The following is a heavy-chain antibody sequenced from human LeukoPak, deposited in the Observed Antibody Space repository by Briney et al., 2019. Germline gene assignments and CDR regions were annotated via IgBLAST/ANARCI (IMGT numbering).Heavy chain of an antibody. CDR3: ARHLGSSWYFSFDP. CDR1: GDFLSSNSYY. D-gene: IGHD6-13*01. CDR2: IDYSGSS. V-gene: IGHV4-39*01. J-gene: IGHJ5*02. Sequence: SETLSLTCIVSGDFLSSNSYYWGWIRQPPGKGLEWVGSIDYSGSSQSNPSLKSRVTISVDTSNNQFSLNLRSVTAADTAVYHCARHLGSSWYFSFDPWGQGTLVTVSS.